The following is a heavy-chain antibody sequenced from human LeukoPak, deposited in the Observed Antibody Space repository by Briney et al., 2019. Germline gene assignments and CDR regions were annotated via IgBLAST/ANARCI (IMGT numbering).Heavy chain of an antibody. CDR2: ISGSGGTT. V-gene: IGHV3-23*01. CDR3: AKDSDYGGNRPFHY. J-gene: IGHJ4*02. D-gene: IGHD4-23*01. CDR1: GFTFSSYA. Sequence: GGSLRLSCAASGFTFSSYAMSWVRQAPGKGLEWVSIISGSGGTTFYADSVMGRFTISRDHSKSTVYLQMNSLRAEDTAVYYCAKDSDYGGNRPFHYWGQGTLVTVSS.